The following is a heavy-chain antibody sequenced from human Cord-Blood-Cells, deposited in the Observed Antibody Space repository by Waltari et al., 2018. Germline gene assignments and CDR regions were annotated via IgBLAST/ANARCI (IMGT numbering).Heavy chain of an antibody. Sequence: QLQLQESGPGLVKPAETLSLTCTVSGGSLSRSSSYSGWIRQRPGTGLEWIGCIYYSGSTYYNPSLKSRVTISVDTSKNQFSLKLSSVTAADTAVYYCAKPIYYDFWSGYYFDYWGQGTLVTVSS. J-gene: IGHJ4*02. CDR1: GGSLSRSSSY. CDR2: IYYSGST. CDR3: AKPIYYDFWSGYYFDY. V-gene: IGHV4-39*01. D-gene: IGHD3-3*01.